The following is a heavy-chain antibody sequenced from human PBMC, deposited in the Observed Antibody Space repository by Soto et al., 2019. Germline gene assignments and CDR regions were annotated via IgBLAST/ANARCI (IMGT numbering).Heavy chain of an antibody. Sequence: LRLSCAASGFTFSSYAMSWVRQAPGKGLEWVSAISGSGGSTYYADSVKGRFTISRDNSKNTLYLQMNSLRAEDTAVYYCAKVMVGATNYYYYGMDVWGQGTTVTVS. CDR2: ISGSGGST. J-gene: IGHJ6*02. V-gene: IGHV3-23*01. D-gene: IGHD1-26*01. CDR3: AKVMVGATNYYYYGMDV. CDR1: GFTFSSYA.